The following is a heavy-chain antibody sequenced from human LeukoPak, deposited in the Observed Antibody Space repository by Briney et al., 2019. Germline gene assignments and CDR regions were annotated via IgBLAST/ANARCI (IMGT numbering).Heavy chain of an antibody. J-gene: IGHJ4*02. V-gene: IGHV3-53*01. Sequence: PGGSLRLSCAASGFTVSSNYMSWVRQAPGEGLEWVSVIYSGGSTYYADSVKGRFTISRDNSKNTLYLQMNSLRAEDTAVYYCARAKRYDNRGTLDYWGQGTLVTVSS. CDR2: IYSGGST. CDR1: GFTVSSNY. D-gene: IGHD3-10*01. CDR3: ARAKRYDNRGTLDY.